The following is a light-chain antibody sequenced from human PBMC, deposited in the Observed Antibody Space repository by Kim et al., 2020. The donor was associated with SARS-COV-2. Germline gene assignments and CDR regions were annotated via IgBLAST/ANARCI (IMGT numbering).Light chain of an antibody. CDR2: TAS. CDR3: QQTYSASRT. V-gene: IGKV1-39*01. CDR1: QDISRY. Sequence: DIQMTQSPSSLSASVGDRVTITCRASQDISRYLNWYQQKPGKAPKLLIYTASSLQSGVPSRFTGSGSETDFTLTISSLQPEDFATYQCQQTYSASRTFGQGTKVDIK. J-gene: IGKJ1*01.